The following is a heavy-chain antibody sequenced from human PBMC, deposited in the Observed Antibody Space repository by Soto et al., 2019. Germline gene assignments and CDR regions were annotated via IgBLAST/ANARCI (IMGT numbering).Heavy chain of an antibody. V-gene: IGHV1-2*02. CDR3: ARGYYSSSWRVFDY. CDR1: GYTFSGYF. Sequence: QVQLVQSGADVKKPGASVKVSCKTSGYTFSGYFMHWLRQAPGQGLEWMGWMNPNSGGTDYAQNFQGRVSMTWDTSISTAYMELSRLRSDDTAIYYCARGYYSSSWRVFDYWGQGTLSPFRQ. D-gene: IGHD6-13*01. J-gene: IGHJ4*02. CDR2: MNPNSGGT.